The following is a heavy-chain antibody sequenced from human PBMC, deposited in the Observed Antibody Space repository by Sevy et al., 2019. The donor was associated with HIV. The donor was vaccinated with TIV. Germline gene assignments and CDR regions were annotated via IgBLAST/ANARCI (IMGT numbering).Heavy chain of an antibody. CDR2: IYSGGST. Sequence: GGSLRLSCAASEFTVSSNYMSWVRQAPGKGLEWVSVIYSGGSTYYADSVKGRFTISRDNSQNTVYLQMNSLGAEERAVYYCAREDIVLGEGNYYGMDVWGQGTTVTVSS. J-gene: IGHJ6*02. V-gene: IGHV3-53*01. D-gene: IGHD2-15*01. CDR3: AREDIVLGEGNYYGMDV. CDR1: EFTVSSNY.